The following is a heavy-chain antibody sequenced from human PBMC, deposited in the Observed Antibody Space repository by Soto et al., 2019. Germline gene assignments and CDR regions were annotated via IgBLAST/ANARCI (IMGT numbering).Heavy chain of an antibody. CDR1: GYSFPTYW. CDR3: ASHKKNAVALLDY. Sequence: EVQLVQSGGEVKKPGESLKISCKGSGYSFPTYWISWVRQMPGKGLEWMGRIDPSDSYTSYRPSFQGHVTISVDKSISTAYLQLSSLQASDTAMYCCASHKKNAVALLDYGGQGTLVTVSS. D-gene: IGHD2-8*01. CDR2: IDPSDSYT. V-gene: IGHV5-10-1*03. J-gene: IGHJ4*02.